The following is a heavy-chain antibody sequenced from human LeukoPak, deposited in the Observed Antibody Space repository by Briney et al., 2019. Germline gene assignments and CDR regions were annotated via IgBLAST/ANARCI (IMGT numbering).Heavy chain of an antibody. Sequence: ASVKVSCKASGYTFTSYGISWVRQAPGQGLEWKGWISAYNGNTNYAQKLQGRVTMTTDTSTSTAYMELRSLRSDDTAVYYCARLLGYCSSTSCLEMDVWGKGTTVTVSS. CDR2: ISAYNGNT. CDR1: GYTFTSYG. V-gene: IGHV1-18*01. J-gene: IGHJ6*04. D-gene: IGHD2-2*01. CDR3: ARLLGYCSSTSCLEMDV.